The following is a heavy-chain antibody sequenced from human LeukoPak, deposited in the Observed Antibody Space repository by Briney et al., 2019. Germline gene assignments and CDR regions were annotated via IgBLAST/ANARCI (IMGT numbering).Heavy chain of an antibody. CDR2: ISYDGSNK. CDR1: GFTFSSYA. D-gene: IGHD6-19*01. Sequence: GGSLRLSCAASGFTFSSYAMHWVRQAPGKGLKWVAVISYDGSNKYYADSVKGRFTISRDNSKNTLYLQMNSLRAEDTAVYYCARDSPNPVAGTPGWGQGTLVTVSS. J-gene: IGHJ4*02. V-gene: IGHV3-30-3*01. CDR3: ARDSPNPVAGTPG.